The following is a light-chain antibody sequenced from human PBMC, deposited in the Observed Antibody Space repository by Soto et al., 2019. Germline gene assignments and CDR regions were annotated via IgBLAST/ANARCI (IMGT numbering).Light chain of an antibody. J-gene: IGKJ1*01. CDR1: QTVRNNY. Sequence: EFVLTQSPGTLSLSPGERATLSCRASQTVRNNYLAWYQQKPGQAPRLLIYGASSRATGIPDRFSGSGSGTDFTLTISRLEPEDFAVYYCQQYGSSPETFGQGTKVDI. CDR2: GAS. V-gene: IGKV3-20*01. CDR3: QQYGSSPET.